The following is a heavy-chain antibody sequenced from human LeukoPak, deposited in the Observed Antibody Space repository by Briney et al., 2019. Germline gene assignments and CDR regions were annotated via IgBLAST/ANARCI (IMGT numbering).Heavy chain of an antibody. V-gene: IGHV3-9*01. CDR1: GFTFDDYA. CDR2: ISWNSGSI. J-gene: IGHJ4*02. D-gene: IGHD3-10*01. Sequence: PGGSLRLSCAASGFTFDDYAMHWVRQAPGKGLEWVSGISWNSGSIGYADSVKGRFTISRDNAKNSLYLQMNSLRAEDTALYYCAKDFYGSGSYYNDYWGQGTLVTVSS. CDR3: AKDFYGSGSYYNDY.